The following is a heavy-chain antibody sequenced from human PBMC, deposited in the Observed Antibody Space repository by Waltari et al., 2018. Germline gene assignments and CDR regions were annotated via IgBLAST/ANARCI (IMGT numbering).Heavy chain of an antibody. Sequence: EVQLLESGGGLVQPGGSLRLSCTFSGFTFRDDDRAWVRQAPGKGLEWVALVGSSGAATYYADSVKGRFSISRDNSRNTLYLQMNSLRAEDTAMYYCAKRGAPGELWFFDYWGQGNLVTVSS. D-gene: IGHD2-21*01. CDR2: VGSSGAAT. V-gene: IGHV3-23*01. CDR3: AKRGAPGELWFFDY. CDR1: GFTFRDDD. J-gene: IGHJ4*02.